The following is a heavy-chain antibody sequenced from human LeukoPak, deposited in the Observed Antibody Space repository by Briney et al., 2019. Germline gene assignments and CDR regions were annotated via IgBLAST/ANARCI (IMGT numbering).Heavy chain of an antibody. Sequence: GESLKISCKGSGYSFTNYWIGWVRQKPGKGLEYMCLIHPGDSDTRYSPSFQGQDTISVDKSISTAYLQCSSLKASDTAMYYCARRVGAYSSNWYDMGAFDMWGQGTMVTVSS. D-gene: IGHD6-13*01. CDR1: GYSFTNYW. V-gene: IGHV5-51*01. CDR2: IHPGDSDT. CDR3: ARRVGAYSSNWYDMGAFDM. J-gene: IGHJ3*02.